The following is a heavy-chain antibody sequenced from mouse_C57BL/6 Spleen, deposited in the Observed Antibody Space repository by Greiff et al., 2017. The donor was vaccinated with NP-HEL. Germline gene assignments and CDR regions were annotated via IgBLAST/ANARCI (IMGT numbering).Heavy chain of an antibody. D-gene: IGHD3-2*02. V-gene: IGHV8-8*01. J-gene: IGHJ3*01. CDR1: GFSLSTFGMG. Sequence: QVTLKVSGPGILQPSQTLSLTCSFSGFSLSTFGMGVGWIRQPSGKGLEWLAHIWWDDDKYYNPALKSRLTISKDTSKNQVFLKIANVDTADTATYYCARIEYRAAQATYWFAYWGQGTLVTVSA. CDR3: ARIEYRAAQATYWFAY. CDR2: IWWDDDK.